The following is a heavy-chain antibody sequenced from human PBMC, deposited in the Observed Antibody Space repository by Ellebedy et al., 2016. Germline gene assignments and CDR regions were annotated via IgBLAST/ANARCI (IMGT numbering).Heavy chain of an antibody. CDR2: ISAYNGNT. CDR3: AREWVCSSTSCYPSDAFDI. V-gene: IGHV1-18*01. J-gene: IGHJ3*02. CDR1: GYTFTSYG. Sequence: ASVKVSCXASGYTFTSYGISWVRQAPGQGLEWMGWISAYNGNTNYAQKLQGRVTMTTDTSTSTAYMELRSLRSDDTAVYYCAREWVCSSTSCYPSDAFDIWGQGTMVTVSS. D-gene: IGHD2-2*01.